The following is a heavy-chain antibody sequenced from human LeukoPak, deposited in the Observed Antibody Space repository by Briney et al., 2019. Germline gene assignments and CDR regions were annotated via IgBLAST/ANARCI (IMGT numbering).Heavy chain of an antibody. CDR2: IYDSGST. V-gene: IGHV4-59*01. CDR1: GGSISSYY. J-gene: IGHJ4*02. Sequence: KTSETLSLTCTVSGGSISSYYWSWIRQPPGKGLEWIGNIYDSGSTNYNPSLKSRVTISVDTSKNQCSLKLSSVTAADPAVYYCARQSISGSSLSYFDYWGQGTLVNVSS. D-gene: IGHD3-22*01. CDR3: ARQSISGSSLSYFDY.